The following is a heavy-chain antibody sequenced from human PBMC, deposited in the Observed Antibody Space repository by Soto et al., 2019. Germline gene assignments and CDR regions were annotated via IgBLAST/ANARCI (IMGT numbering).Heavy chain of an antibody. V-gene: IGHV1-69*04. CDR2: IIPILGIA. Sequence: SVKVSCKASGGTFSSYTISWVRQAPGQGLEWMGRIIPILGIANYAQKFQGRVTITADKSTSTAYMELSSLRSEDTAVYYCAREDYDILTGYYSHYYYYYMDVWGKGTTVTVSS. CDR3: AREDYDILTGYYSHYYYYYMDV. D-gene: IGHD3-9*01. CDR1: GGTFSSYT. J-gene: IGHJ6*03.